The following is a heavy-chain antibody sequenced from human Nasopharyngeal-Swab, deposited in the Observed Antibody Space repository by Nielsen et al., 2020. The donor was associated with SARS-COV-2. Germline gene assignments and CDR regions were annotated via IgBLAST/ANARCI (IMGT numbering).Heavy chain of an antibody. CDR3: ARGGVGAFDI. CDR1: GFTFSSYS. Sequence: GGSLRLSYAASGFTFSSYSMNWVRQAPGKGLEWVSSISSSSSTIYYADSVKGRFTISRDNAKNSLYLQMNSLRAEDTAVYYCARGGVGAFDIWGQGTMVTVSS. V-gene: IGHV3-21*04. D-gene: IGHD2-15*01. J-gene: IGHJ3*02. CDR2: ISSSSSTI.